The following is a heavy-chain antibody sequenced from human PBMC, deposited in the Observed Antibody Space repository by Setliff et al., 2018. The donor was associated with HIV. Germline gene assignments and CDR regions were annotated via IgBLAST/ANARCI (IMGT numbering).Heavy chain of an antibody. CDR2: MNPNSANT. J-gene: IGHJ3*02. CDR3: VRGGRAMGYCSGGSCLENAFDI. Sequence: ASVKVSCKASGGTFGSYAINWVRQATGQGLEWMGWMNPNSANTGYAQRFQGRVAMTRNTSISTAYMELSSLRSEDTAVYYCVRGGRAMGYCSGGSCLENAFDIWGQGTMVTVSS. V-gene: IGHV1-8*01. D-gene: IGHD2-15*01. CDR1: GGTFGSYA.